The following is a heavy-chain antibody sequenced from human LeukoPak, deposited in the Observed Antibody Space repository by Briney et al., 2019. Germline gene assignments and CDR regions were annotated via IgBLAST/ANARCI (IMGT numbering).Heavy chain of an antibody. V-gene: IGHV4-4*09. CDR3: ARLTRLSTSPDRYYLDY. Sequence: PSETLSLTCTVSGDSISSYYWSWIRQPPGKGLEWIGYIYTSGGTNYIPSLKGRVTISINTSKNQFSLKLSSVTAADSAVYYCARLTRLSTSPDRYYLDYWGQGTLVTVSS. D-gene: IGHD6-6*01. CDR2: IYTSGGT. CDR1: GDSISSYY. J-gene: IGHJ4*02.